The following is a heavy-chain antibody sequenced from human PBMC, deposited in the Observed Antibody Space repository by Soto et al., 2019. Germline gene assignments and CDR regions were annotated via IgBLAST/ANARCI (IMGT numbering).Heavy chain of an antibody. CDR2: ISGSGGST. Sequence: GGSLRLSCAASGFTFSSYAMSWVRQAPGKGLEWVSAISGSGGSTYYADSVKGRFTISRDNSKNTLYLQMNSLRAEDTAVYYCAKERPGSHYYGSGSYQFDPWGQGTLVTVSS. J-gene: IGHJ5*02. CDR3: AKERPGSHYYGSGSYQFDP. CDR1: GFTFSSYA. D-gene: IGHD3-10*01. V-gene: IGHV3-23*01.